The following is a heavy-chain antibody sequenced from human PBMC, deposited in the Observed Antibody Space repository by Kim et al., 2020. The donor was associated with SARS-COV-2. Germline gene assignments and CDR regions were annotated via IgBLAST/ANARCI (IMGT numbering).Heavy chain of an antibody. CDR2: TYYSGNT. CDR3: SSHQRYSSGWYFAFYDYYMDV. Sequence: SETLSLTCTVSGGSLSSCSYYWGWIRQPPGKGLEGIGTTYYSGNTYYNPSLKSRVTISVDTSKNQFSLKLGSVTAADTAVYYCSSHQRYSSGWYFAFYDYYMDVWGKGTTVTVAS. V-gene: IGHV4-39*01. CDR1: GGSLSSCSYY. D-gene: IGHD6-19*01. J-gene: IGHJ6*03.